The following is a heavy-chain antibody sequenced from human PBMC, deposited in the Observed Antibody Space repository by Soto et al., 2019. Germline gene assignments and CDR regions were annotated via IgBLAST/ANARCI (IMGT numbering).Heavy chain of an antibody. Sequence: SETLSLTCAVSGGSISSGGYSWSWIRQPPGKGLEWIGYIYHSGSTYYNPSLKSRVTISVDRSKNQFSLKLSSVTAADTAVYYCARAKRQPSFFTAMVNGAFDIWGQGTMVTVSS. CDR2: IYHSGST. D-gene: IGHD5-18*01. CDR3: ARAKRQPSFFTAMVNGAFDI. CDR1: GGSISSGGYS. V-gene: IGHV4-30-2*01. J-gene: IGHJ3*02.